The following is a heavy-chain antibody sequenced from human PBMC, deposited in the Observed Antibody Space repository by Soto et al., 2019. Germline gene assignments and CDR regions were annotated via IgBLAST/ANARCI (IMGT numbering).Heavy chain of an antibody. CDR2: IIPIFGTA. V-gene: IGHV1-69*01. J-gene: IGHJ6*02. Sequence: QVQLVQSGAEVKKPGSSVKVSCKASGGTFSSYAISWVRQAPGQGLEWMGGIIPIFGTANYAQKFQGRVTITADESTSTAYMELSSLRYEDTAVYYCARVYYYDSSGYYNVYYYYGMDVWGQGTTVTVSS. D-gene: IGHD3-22*01. CDR1: GGTFSSYA. CDR3: ARVYYYDSSGYYNVYYYYGMDV.